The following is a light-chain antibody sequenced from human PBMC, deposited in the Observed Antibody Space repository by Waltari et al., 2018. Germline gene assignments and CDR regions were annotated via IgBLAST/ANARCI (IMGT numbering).Light chain of an antibody. CDR1: RDIHVVIYK. Sequence: QPVLTQPTSSSAPPGQSARLTCTLPRDIHVVIYKISWYPRKSGSPPRYLLSYYSDSDKGQGSGVPSRFSGSKDASANTGIFLISGLQSEDESDYSCMIWPSNASGVFGGGTKLTVL. V-gene: IGLV5-37*01. J-gene: IGLJ2*01. CDR2: YYSDSDK. CDR3: MIWPSNASGV.